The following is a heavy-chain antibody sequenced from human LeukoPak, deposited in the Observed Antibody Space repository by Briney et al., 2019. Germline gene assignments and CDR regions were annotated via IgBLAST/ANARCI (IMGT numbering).Heavy chain of an antibody. D-gene: IGHD4-17*01. CDR2: IYSGGST. Sequence: PGGSPRLSCAASGFTVSSNYMSWVRQAPGKGLEWVSVIYSGGSTYYADSVKGRFTISRDNSKNTLYLQMNSLRAEDTAVYYCARGTRKSTVTGYWGQGTLVTVSS. CDR3: ARGTRKSTVTGY. V-gene: IGHV3-53*01. CDR1: GFTVSSNY. J-gene: IGHJ4*02.